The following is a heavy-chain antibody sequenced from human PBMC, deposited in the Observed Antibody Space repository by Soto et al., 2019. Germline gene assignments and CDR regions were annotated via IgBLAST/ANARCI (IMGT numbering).Heavy chain of an antibody. Sequence: QVQLVQSGAEVKKPGSSVKVSCKASGGTFSSYTISWVRQAPGQGLEWMGRIIPILGIANYAQKFQGRVTITADKSTSAADMELSSLRSEDTAVYYCARAPLGFGELHRYFDYWGQGTLVTVSS. CDR2: IIPILGIA. CDR1: GGTFSSYT. CDR3: ARAPLGFGELHRYFDY. V-gene: IGHV1-69*02. J-gene: IGHJ4*02. D-gene: IGHD3-10*01.